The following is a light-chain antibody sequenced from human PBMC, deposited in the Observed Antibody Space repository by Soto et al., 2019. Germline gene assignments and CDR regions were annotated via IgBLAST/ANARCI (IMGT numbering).Light chain of an antibody. J-gene: IGKJ3*01. V-gene: IGKV3-20*01. Sequence: EIVLTRSPGTLSLSPGQRATLSCRASQSVSSNSVAWYEQKPGQAPRLLIYGASNRAIGISDRFGGSKSGTDFTLTISRLEPEDFAIYYCHQYGNSPFTFGPGTKVEI. CDR3: HQYGNSPFT. CDR1: QSVSSNS. CDR2: GAS.